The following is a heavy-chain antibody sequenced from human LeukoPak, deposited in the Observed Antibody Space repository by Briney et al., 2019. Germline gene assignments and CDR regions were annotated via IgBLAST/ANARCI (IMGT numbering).Heavy chain of an antibody. Sequence: GGSLRLSCAASGFTFSSYAMHWVRQAPGKGLEWVAVVSNDGSKEYYADSGKGRLTISRDNSKNTVYLQMNSLRGEDTAVYYCARGRAFGVTIMDAFDIWGQGTMVTVSS. J-gene: IGHJ3*02. CDR2: VSNDGSKE. CDR3: ARGRAFGVTIMDAFDI. D-gene: IGHD3-3*01. V-gene: IGHV3-30-3*01. CDR1: GFTFSSYA.